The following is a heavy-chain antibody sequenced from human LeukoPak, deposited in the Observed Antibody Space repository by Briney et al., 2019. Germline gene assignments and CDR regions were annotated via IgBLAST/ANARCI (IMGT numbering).Heavy chain of an antibody. D-gene: IGHD3-22*01. CDR3: TRDGGNYYDDY. V-gene: IGHV3-74*01. CDR1: GFTFSNYW. CDR2: INYDGSST. Sequence: GGSLRLSCAASGFTFSNYWMHWVRQAPGKGLVWVSRINYDGSSTNYVDSVKGRFTISRDNAKNTLYLQMNSLRAEDTAVYYCTRDGGNYYDDYWGQETLVTVSS. J-gene: IGHJ4*02.